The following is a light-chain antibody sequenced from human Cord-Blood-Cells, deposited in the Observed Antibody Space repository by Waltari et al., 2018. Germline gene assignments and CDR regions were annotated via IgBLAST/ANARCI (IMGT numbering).Light chain of an antibody. Sequence: EIVMTQSPATLSVSPGERATLSCRASQSVSSNLAWYQQKPGQAPRLLIYGASTRATGIPARFRGSGSGTKFTLTISSLQSEDFAVYYCQQYNNWPPSYSFGQGTKLEIK. CDR3: QQYNNWPPSYS. V-gene: IGKV3-15*01. CDR1: QSVSSN. CDR2: GAS. J-gene: IGKJ2*03.